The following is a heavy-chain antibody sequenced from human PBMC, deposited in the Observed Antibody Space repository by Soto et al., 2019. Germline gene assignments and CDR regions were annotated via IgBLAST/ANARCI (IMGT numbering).Heavy chain of an antibody. CDR3: VKDRYRYCSGGSCYYFDD. J-gene: IGHJ4*02. CDR2: ISYDGSNK. V-gene: IGHV3-30-3*01. Sequence: LRLSCAASGFTFSSYAMHWVRQAPGKGLEWVAVISYDGSNKYYADSVKGRFTVSRDNSKNTLYLQMNSLRPEDTAVYYCVKDRYRYCSGGSCYYFDDWGQGTLVTVSS. D-gene: IGHD2-15*01. CDR1: GFTFSSYA.